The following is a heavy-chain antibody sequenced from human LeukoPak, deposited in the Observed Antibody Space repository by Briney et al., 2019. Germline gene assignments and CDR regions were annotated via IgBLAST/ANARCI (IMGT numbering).Heavy chain of an antibody. D-gene: IGHD7-27*01. J-gene: IGHJ5*02. CDR3: ARDAHWGLGWFDP. Sequence: SQTLSLTCTVPGGSISSGDYYSGWIRQPPGKGLEWLGYIYYSGSTYYNPTLKSRATISVDTSKNQFSLKLSSVTAADTAVYYCARDAHWGLGWFDPWGQGTLVTVSS. V-gene: IGHV4-30-4*08. CDR1: GGSISSGDYY. CDR2: IYYSGST.